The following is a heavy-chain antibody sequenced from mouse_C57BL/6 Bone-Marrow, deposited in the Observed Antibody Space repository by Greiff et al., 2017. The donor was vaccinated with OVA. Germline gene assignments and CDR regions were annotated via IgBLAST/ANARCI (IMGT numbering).Heavy chain of an antibody. CDR1: GFTFSSYG. Sequence: EVHLVESGGDLVKPGGSLKLSCAASGFTFSSYGMSWVRQTPDKRLEWVATISSGGSYTYYPDSVKGRFTISRDNAKNTLYLQMSSLKSEDTAMYYCARIYYYGSSPYWGQGTLVTVSA. J-gene: IGHJ3*01. CDR2: ISSGGSYT. D-gene: IGHD1-1*01. V-gene: IGHV5-6*01. CDR3: ARIYYYGSSPY.